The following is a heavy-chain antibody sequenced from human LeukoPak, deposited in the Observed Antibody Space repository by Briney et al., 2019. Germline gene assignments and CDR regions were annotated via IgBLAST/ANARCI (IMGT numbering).Heavy chain of an antibody. Sequence: GGSLRLSCAASGFTFWNYAMSWVRQAPGKGLEWVSTISGSGGSTYYADSAKGRFTISRDNSKNTLSLQMNSLRAGDTAVYYCAKEVSNGGVFDSWGQGTLVTVSS. CDR2: ISGSGGST. V-gene: IGHV3-23*01. CDR1: GFTFWNYA. J-gene: IGHJ4*02. D-gene: IGHD3-16*01. CDR3: AKEVSNGGVFDS.